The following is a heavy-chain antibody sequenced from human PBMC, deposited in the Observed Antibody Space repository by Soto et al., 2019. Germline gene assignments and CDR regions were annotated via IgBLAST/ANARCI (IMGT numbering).Heavy chain of an antibody. CDR1: GGSISSGGYY. CDR3: ARVSSGWYGYFDY. D-gene: IGHD6-19*01. J-gene: IGHJ4*02. V-gene: IGHV4-30-4*08. CDR2: IYYSGST. Sequence: SETLSLTCTVSGGSISSGGYYWSWIRQPPGKGLERIGYIYYSGSTYYNPSLKSRVTISVDTSKNQFSLKLSSVTAADTAVYYCARVSSGWYGYFDYWGQGTLVTVSS.